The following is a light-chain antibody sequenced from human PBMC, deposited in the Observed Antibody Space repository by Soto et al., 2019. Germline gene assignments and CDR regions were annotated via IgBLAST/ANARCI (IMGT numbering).Light chain of an antibody. CDR1: QSVSSSY. CDR2: GAS. V-gene: IGKV3-20*01. J-gene: IGKJ3*01. Sequence: EIVLTQSPGTLSLSPGERATLPCRASQSVSSSYLAWYQQKPGQAPRLLIYGASSRATGIPDRFSGSGSGTDFTLTISSLEPEDFAVYYCQQYGSSPVTFGPGTKVDIK. CDR3: QQYGSSPVT.